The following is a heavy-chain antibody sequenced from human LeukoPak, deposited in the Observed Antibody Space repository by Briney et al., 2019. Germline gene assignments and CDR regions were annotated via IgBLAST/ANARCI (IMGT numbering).Heavy chain of an antibody. V-gene: IGHV4-59*01. J-gene: IGHJ4*02. CDR2: IHYSGST. CDR1: GGTISSYY. Sequence: SETLSLTCTVSGGTISSYYWNWIRQPPGKGLEWIGYIHYSGSTKYNPSLKSRVTISVDTSKNQFSLKLSSVTAADTAVYYCARASDSSGYFIDYWGQGTLVTVSS. CDR3: ARASDSSGYFIDY. D-gene: IGHD3-22*01.